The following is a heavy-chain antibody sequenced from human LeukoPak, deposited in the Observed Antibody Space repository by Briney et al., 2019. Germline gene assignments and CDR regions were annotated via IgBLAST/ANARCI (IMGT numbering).Heavy chain of an antibody. Sequence: ASVKVSCKASNHTFTSYGISWVRQAPGQGLEWMAWINAYNGDTNYAQKFQGRVTLTTDTSTSTAYMELRSLTSDDTAVYYCARDGSGVWFDYWGQGTLVTVSS. CDR2: INAYNGDT. J-gene: IGHJ4*02. CDR3: ARDGSGVWFDY. V-gene: IGHV1-18*01. D-gene: IGHD3-10*01. CDR1: NHTFTSYG.